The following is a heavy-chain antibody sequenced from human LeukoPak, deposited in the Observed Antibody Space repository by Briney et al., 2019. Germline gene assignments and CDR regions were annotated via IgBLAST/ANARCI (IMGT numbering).Heavy chain of an antibody. D-gene: IGHD3-10*01. Sequence: PGGSLRLSCAASGFIFSSYWMHWVRQAPGKGLVWVSCINSDGSSTSYADSVKGRFTISRDNAKNTLYLQMNSLRVEDTAVYYCARALGSGWVYFLGGQGTLVTVSS. V-gene: IGHV3-74*01. CDR1: GFIFSSYW. CDR3: ARALGSGWVYFL. J-gene: IGHJ4*02. CDR2: INSDGSST.